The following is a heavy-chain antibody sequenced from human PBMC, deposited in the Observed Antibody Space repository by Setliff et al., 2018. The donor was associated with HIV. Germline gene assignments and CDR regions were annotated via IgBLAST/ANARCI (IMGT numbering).Heavy chain of an antibody. CDR1: SYSISSGYY. CDR2: IYHSGTT. V-gene: IGHV4-38-2*01. D-gene: IGHD1-26*01. J-gene: IGHJ4*02. CDR3: ARRAAATTNFDY. Sequence: SETLSLTCGVSSYSISSGYYWAWIRQPPGKGLEWIGSIYHSGTTFYNPSLKSRVAISVDTSKNQFSLKLTSVTAADTAVYYCARRAAATTNFDYWGQGTLVTVSS.